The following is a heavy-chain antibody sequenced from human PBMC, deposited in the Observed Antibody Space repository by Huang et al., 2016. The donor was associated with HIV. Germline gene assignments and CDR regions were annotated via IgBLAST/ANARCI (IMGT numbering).Heavy chain of an antibody. D-gene: IGHD3-9*01. CDR3: VRGPRYVSADWYARLRNYWFFDL. CDR2: INNGGMK. Sequence: QQQLQQWGAGLLKPSETLSLTCAVYGGSFTNYYWGWIRQPPGKGLEWIGEINNGGMKKYSPSLKSRVTISVDTSKNQVSLKLTSVSAADTAVYYCVRGPRYVSADWYARLRNYWFFDLWGRGSLVSVSS. J-gene: IGHJ2*01. V-gene: IGHV4-34*01. CDR1: GGSFTNYY.